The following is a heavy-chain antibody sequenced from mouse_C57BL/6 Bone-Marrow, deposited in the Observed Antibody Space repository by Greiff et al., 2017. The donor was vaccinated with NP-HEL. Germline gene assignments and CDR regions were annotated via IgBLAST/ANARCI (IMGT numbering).Heavy chain of an antibody. CDR3: ARLRDY. J-gene: IGHJ2*01. Sequence: SGPELVKPGASVKISCKASGYTFTDYYMNWVKQSHGKSLEWIGDINPNNGGTSYNQKFKGKATLTVDKSSSTAYMELRSLTSEDSAVYYCARLRDYWGQGTTLTVSS. CDR1: GYTFTDYY. CDR2: INPNNGGT. V-gene: IGHV1-26*01.